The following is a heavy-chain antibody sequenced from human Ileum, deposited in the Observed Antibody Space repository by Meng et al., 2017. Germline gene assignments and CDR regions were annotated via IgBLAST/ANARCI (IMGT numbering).Heavy chain of an antibody. V-gene: IGHV6-1*01. CDR3: ARDGGAAPDYFDY. D-gene: IGHD3-16*01. CDR1: GDSVSSNGAA. CDR2: TYYRSKWYN. J-gene: IGHJ4*02. Sequence: QVQLQQAGPGLVMTSQTLSLSCAISGDSVSSNGAAWNWIRQSPSRGLEWLGRTYYRSKWYNNYAVSVRSRISINPDTSKNQFSLQLNSVTPEDTAVYYCARDGGAAPDYFDYWGQGTPVTSPQ.